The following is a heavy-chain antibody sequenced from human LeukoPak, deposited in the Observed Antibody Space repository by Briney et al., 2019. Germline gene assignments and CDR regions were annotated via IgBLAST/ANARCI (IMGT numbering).Heavy chain of an antibody. Sequence: SETLSLTCTASGGSISSYYWSWIRQPPGKGLEWIGYIYTSGSTNYNPSLKSRVTISVDTSKNQFSLKLSSVTAADTAVYYCARHGLARLMGGSYYFDYWGQGTLVTVSP. J-gene: IGHJ4*02. CDR3: ARHGLARLMGGSYYFDY. D-gene: IGHD1-26*01. CDR2: IYTSGST. V-gene: IGHV4-4*09. CDR1: GGSISSYY.